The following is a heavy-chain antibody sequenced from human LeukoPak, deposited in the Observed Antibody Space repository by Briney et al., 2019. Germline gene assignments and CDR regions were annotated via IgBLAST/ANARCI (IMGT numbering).Heavy chain of an antibody. CDR3: ARGELSVFDP. Sequence: GGSLRLSCAASGFTFSSYAMHWVRQAPGKGLEWVAVISYDGSNKYYADSVKGRFTISRDNSKNTLYLQMNSLRAEDTAVYYCARGELSVFDPWGQGPLVTVSS. V-gene: IGHV3-30-3*01. D-gene: IGHD1-7*01. CDR1: GFTFSSYA. CDR2: ISYDGSNK. J-gene: IGHJ5*02.